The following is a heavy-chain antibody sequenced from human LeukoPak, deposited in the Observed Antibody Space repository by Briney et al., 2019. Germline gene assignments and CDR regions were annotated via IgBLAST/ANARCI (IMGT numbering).Heavy chain of an antibody. CDR3: ARDGRIQLWDYYYYMDV. CDR2: ISSSGSTI. D-gene: IGHD5-18*01. CDR1: GFTFSSYE. V-gene: IGHV3-48*03. Sequence: GGSLRLSCAASGFTFSSYEMNWVRQAPGKGLEWVSYISSSGSTIYYADSVKGRFTISRDNAKNSLYLQMNSLRAEDTAVYYCARDGRIQLWDYYYYMDVWGKGTTVTVSS. J-gene: IGHJ6*03.